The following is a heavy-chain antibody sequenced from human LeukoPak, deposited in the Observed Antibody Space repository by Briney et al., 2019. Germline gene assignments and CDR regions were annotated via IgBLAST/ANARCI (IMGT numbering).Heavy chain of an antibody. CDR2: IYSGGST. CDR1: GFTFSSYA. V-gene: IGHV3-53*01. D-gene: IGHD3-10*01. CDR3: ARFPGSGSAFDP. Sequence: PGGSLRLSCAASGFTFSSYAMSWVRQAPGKGLEWVSVIYSGGSTYYADSVKGRFTISRGNSKNTLYLQMNSLRAEDTAVYYCARFPGSGSAFDPWGQGTLVTVSS. J-gene: IGHJ5*02.